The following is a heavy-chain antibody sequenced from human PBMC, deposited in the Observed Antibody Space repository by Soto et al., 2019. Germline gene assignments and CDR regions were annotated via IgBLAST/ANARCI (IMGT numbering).Heavy chain of an antibody. J-gene: IGHJ4*02. CDR2: IYYSGST. D-gene: IGHD3-22*01. CDR1: GVSISSYY. CDR3: AGDYYDSSGYPDY. Sequence: SETLSLTCTVSGVSISSYYWSWIRQPPGKGLEWIGYIYYSGSTNYNPSLKSRVTISVDTSKNQFSLKLSSVTAADTAVYYCAGDYYDSSGYPDYWGQGTLVTVSS. V-gene: IGHV4-59*01.